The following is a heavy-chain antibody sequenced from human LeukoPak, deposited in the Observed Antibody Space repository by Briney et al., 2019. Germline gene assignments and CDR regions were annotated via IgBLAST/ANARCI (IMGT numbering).Heavy chain of an antibody. CDR3: ARMIPQQLVADY. CDR1: GYSISSGYY. CDR2: IYHSGST. Sequence: SETLSLTCTVSGYSISSGYYWGWIRQPPGKGLEWIGSIYHSGSTYYNPSLKSRVTISVDTSKNQFSLKLSSVTAADTAVYYRARMIPQQLVADYWGQGTLATVSS. J-gene: IGHJ4*02. V-gene: IGHV4-38-2*02. D-gene: IGHD6-13*01.